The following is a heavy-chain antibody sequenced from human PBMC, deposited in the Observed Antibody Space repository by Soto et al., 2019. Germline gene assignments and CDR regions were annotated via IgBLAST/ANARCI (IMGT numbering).Heavy chain of an antibody. D-gene: IGHD2-2*01. Sequence: QVQLQQWGAGLLKPSETLSLTCAVYGGSFSGYYWSWIRQPPGKGLEWIGEINHSGSTNYNPSLKRRVTISVDTAKNQFSLKLSSVTAADTAVYYCARDIVVVPAAPGYGMDVWGQGTTVTVSS. CDR1: GGSFSGYY. J-gene: IGHJ6*02. V-gene: IGHV4-34*01. CDR2: INHSGST. CDR3: ARDIVVVPAAPGYGMDV.